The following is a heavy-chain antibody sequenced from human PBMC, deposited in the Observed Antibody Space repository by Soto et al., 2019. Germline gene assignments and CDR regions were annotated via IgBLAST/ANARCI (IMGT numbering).Heavy chain of an antibody. Sequence: EVQLVESGGGLVKPGGSLRLSCAASGFTFSSYSMNWVRQAPGKGLEWVSSISSSSSYIYYADSVKGRFTISRDNAKNSLDLQMNSLRAEDTAVYYCARDLNSGWYDIERPYGMDVWGQGTTVTVSS. V-gene: IGHV3-21*01. J-gene: IGHJ6*02. CDR3: ARDLNSGWYDIERPYGMDV. CDR2: ISSSSSYI. D-gene: IGHD6-19*01. CDR1: GFTFSSYS.